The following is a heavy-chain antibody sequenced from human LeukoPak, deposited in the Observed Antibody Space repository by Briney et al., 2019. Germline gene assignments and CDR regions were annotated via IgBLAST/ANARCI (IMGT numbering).Heavy chain of an antibody. Sequence: PSETLSLTCAVYGGSLSGYYWSWIRQPPGKGLEWIGEINHSGSTNYNPSLKSRVTISVDTSKNQFSLKLSSVTAADTAVYYCARSSIAARPRIDYWGQGTLVTVSS. J-gene: IGHJ4*02. CDR2: INHSGST. CDR3: ARSSIAARPRIDY. CDR1: GGSLSGYY. V-gene: IGHV4-34*01. D-gene: IGHD6-6*01.